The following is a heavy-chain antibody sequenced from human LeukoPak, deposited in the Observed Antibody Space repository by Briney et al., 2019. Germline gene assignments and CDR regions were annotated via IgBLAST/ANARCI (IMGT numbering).Heavy chain of an antibody. Sequence: GGSLRLSCAASGITFRSYAMHWVRQAPGKGLEWVAVISYDGSNENYADSVKGRFTISRDKSKNTLYLQMNSLRAEDTAMYYCARGIAMTTLNALDIWGQGTMVTVSS. J-gene: IGHJ3*02. V-gene: IGHV3-30*04. D-gene: IGHD1-1*01. CDR2: ISYDGSNE. CDR3: ARGIAMTTLNALDI. CDR1: GITFRSYA.